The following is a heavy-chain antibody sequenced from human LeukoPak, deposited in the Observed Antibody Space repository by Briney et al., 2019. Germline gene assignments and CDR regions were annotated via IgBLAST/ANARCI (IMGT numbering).Heavy chain of an antibody. V-gene: IGHV4-61*02. Sequence: SQTLSLTCTVSGGSISSGSYYRNWIRQPAGKGLEWIGRIYTSGSTNYNPSLKSRVTISVDTSKNQFSLKLSSVTAADTAVYYCSRDRADSSGWYYFDYWGQGTLVTVSS. CDR3: SRDRADSSGWYYFDY. CDR2: IYTSGST. J-gene: IGHJ4*02. CDR1: GGSISSGSYY. D-gene: IGHD6-19*01.